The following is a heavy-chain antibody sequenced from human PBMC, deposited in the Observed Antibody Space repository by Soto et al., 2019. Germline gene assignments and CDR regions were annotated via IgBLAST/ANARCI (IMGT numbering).Heavy chain of an antibody. CDR2: ISQSGST. V-gene: IGHV4-34*01. CDR3: ARGSGIAVIPGELEDVHYDY. D-gene: IGHD2-2*01. J-gene: IGHJ4*02. CDR1: GQSFSGHT. Sequence: QVQLQQWGAGLLKPSETLSLTCAVYGQSFSGHTWSWIRQSPGKGLEWIGEISQSGSTYYNPSLKTRVTMSAHTAKNQFSLTLNSVTAADTGVFYCARGSGIAVIPGELEDVHYDYWGQGTLVSVSS.